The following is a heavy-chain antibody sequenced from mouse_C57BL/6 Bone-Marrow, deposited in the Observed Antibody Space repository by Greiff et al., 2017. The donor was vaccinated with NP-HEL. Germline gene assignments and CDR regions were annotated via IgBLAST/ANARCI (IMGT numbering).Heavy chain of an antibody. D-gene: IGHD1-1*01. CDR2: SRNKANDYTT. CDR3: ARGHGSSFYWYFDV. CDR1: GFTFSDFY. Sequence: EVKLVDSGGGLVQSGRSLRLSCATSGFTFSDFYMEWVRQAPGKGLEWIAASRNKANDYTTEYSASVKGRFIVSRDTSQSILYLQMNALRAEDTAIYYCARGHGSSFYWYFDVWGTGTTVTVSS. V-gene: IGHV7-1*01. J-gene: IGHJ1*03.